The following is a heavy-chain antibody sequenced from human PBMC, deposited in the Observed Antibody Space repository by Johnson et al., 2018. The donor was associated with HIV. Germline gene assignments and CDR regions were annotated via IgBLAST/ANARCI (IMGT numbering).Heavy chain of an antibody. D-gene: IGHD6-19*01. J-gene: IGHJ3*02. V-gene: IGHV3-30-3*01. CDR1: GFTFSSYA. CDR3: VGRGGQGLVQSAFDI. Sequence: QVQLVESGGGVVQPGRSLRLSCAASGFTFSSYAMHWVRQAPGKGLEWVAVISYDGSNKYYADSVKGRFTISRDNSKNTLYLQMNSLRAEDTAVYYWVGRGGQGLVQSAFDIWGQGTMVTVSS. CDR2: ISYDGSNK.